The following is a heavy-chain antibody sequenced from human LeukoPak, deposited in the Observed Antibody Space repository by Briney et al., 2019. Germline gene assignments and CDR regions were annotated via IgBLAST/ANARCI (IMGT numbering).Heavy chain of an antibody. V-gene: IGHV4-59*08. CDR2: ISYSGST. CDR3: ATHDPPYSSGWYVAY. J-gene: IGHJ4*02. Sequence: SETLSLTCTGSGCSISSYYWRWIRQPPGKGLEWIGYISYSGSTKYNPSLKSGVTTSVDTSKSQFSLKLSSVTAADTAVYYCATHDPPYSSGWYVAYWGEGTLVTVSS. CDR1: GCSISSYY. D-gene: IGHD6-19*01.